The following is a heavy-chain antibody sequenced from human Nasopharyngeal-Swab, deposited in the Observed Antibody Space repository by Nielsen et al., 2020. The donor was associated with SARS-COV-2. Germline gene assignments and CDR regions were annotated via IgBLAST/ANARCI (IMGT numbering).Heavy chain of an antibody. CDR3: AREGRGSGYYYYMDV. D-gene: IGHD3-10*01. Sequence: WVRQAPGQGLEWMGGIIPIFGTVNYAQKFQGRVTITADKSTSTAYMELSSLRSEDTAVYYCAREGRGSGYYYYMDVWGKGTTVTVSS. CDR2: IIPIFGTV. J-gene: IGHJ6*03. V-gene: IGHV1-69*06.